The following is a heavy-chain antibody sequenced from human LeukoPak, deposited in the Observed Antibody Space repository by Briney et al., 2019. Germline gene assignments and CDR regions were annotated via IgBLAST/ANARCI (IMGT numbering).Heavy chain of an antibody. D-gene: IGHD2-2*01. V-gene: IGHV3-23*01. CDR1: GFTFSSHA. J-gene: IGHJ4*02. Sequence: GGSLRLSCAASGFTFSSHAMSWVRQAPGKGLEWVSAISGSGGSTYYADSVKGRLTISRDNSKNTLYLQMNSLRAEDTAVYYCAKEVPSCSTTSCYADYWGQGTLVTVSS. CDR2: ISGSGGST. CDR3: AKEVPSCSTTSCYADY.